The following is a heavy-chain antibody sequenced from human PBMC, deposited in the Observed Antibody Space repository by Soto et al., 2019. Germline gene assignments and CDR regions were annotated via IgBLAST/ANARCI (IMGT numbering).Heavy chain of an antibody. V-gene: IGHV3-30-3*01. CDR3: ARVTSGYHYYYGMDV. CDR1: GFTFSSYA. J-gene: IGHJ6*02. D-gene: IGHD5-12*01. CDR2: ISYDGSNK. Sequence: QVQLVESGGGVVQPGRSLRLSCAASGFTFSSYAMHWVRQAPGKGLEWVAVISYDGSNKYYADSVKGRFTISRDNSKNTLYLQMNSLRAEDTALYYCARVTSGYHYYYGMDVWGQGTTVTVSS.